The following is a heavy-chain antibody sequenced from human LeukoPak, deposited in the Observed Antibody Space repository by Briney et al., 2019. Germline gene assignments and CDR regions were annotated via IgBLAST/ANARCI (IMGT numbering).Heavy chain of an antibody. Sequence: SETLPLTCTVSGGSISSYYWSWIRQPAGKGLEWIGRIYTSGSTNYNPSLKSRVTMSVDTSKNQFSLKLSSLTAADTAVYYCATPSSYYDSSGYYFIDAFDIWGQGTMVTVSS. CDR3: ATPSSYYDSSGYYFIDAFDI. D-gene: IGHD3-22*01. CDR1: GGSISSYY. J-gene: IGHJ3*02. CDR2: IYTSGST. V-gene: IGHV4-4*07.